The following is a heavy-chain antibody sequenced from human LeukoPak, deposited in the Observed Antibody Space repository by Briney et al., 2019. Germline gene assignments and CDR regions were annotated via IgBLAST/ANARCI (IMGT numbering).Heavy chain of an antibody. V-gene: IGHV3-21*01. Sequence: GGSLRLSCAPSGLSFSSYTIHWVRQAPGKGLEWVSSISSTSGYIHYADSVKGRFSISRDNAKNLVHLEMDILRADATAVYYCARARRLVYEFLFVFSHLDYWGQGTLVTVSS. D-gene: IGHD3-3*01. CDR3: ARARRLVYEFLFVFSHLDY. CDR1: GLSFSSYT. CDR2: ISSTSGYI. J-gene: IGHJ4*02.